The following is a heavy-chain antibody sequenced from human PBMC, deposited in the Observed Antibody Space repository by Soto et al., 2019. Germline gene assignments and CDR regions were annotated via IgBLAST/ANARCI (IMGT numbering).Heavy chain of an antibody. V-gene: IGHV3-15*01. Sequence: ACWRLSGAEMGFTLANNGLSGVRQGPGKGLEWLGRIKSRTENETTDYASPARGRFIISRDDSKNMLYLQLNSLKSEDTCFYYCVPLFPHAHSRFDSCG. CDR3: VPLFPHAHSRFDS. D-gene: IGHD2-2*01. CDR1: GFTLANNG. CDR2: IKSRTENETT. J-gene: IGHJ4*01.